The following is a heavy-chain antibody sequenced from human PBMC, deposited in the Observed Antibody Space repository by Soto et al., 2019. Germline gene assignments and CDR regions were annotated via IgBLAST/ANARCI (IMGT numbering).Heavy chain of an antibody. J-gene: IGHJ4*02. CDR1: GFSLTTSGVG. CDR2: IYWDDDK. V-gene: IGHV2-5*02. Sequence: QITLKESGPTLVKSTQTLTLTCTFSGFSLTTSGVGVGWIRQTPGKALEWLGIIYWDDDKRYSPSLKSRLTITNDTSKNQVVLSMTNMDPVDTATYYCAHMYYYGSGSYGPIDYWGQGTLVTVSS. D-gene: IGHD3-10*01. CDR3: AHMYYYGSGSYGPIDY.